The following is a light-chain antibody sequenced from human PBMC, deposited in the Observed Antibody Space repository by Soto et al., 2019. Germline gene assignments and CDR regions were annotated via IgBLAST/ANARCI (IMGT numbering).Light chain of an antibody. CDR2: EVT. V-gene: IGLV2-8*01. J-gene: IGLJ2*01. Sequence: QSALTQPSSASGSPGQSVAISCTGTSSDIGSYVFVSWYQQHPGKAPKLLIYEVTKRPSGVPDRFSGSKSGNTASLTVSGLQVEDEADYYCSIFAGGNSVIFGGGTKLTVL. CDR3: SIFAGGNSVI. CDR1: SSDIGSYVF.